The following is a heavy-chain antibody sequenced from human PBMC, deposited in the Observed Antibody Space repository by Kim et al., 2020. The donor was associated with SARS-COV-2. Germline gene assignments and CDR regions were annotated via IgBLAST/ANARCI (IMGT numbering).Heavy chain of an antibody. Sequence: GGSMRLSCAASGFTFSNAWMSWVRQAPGKGLEWVGRIKSKTDGGTTDYAAPVKGRFTISRDDSKNTLYLQMNSLKTEDTAVYYCTTDRGTTGLWYYYGMDVWGQGTTVTVSS. J-gene: IGHJ6*02. CDR3: TTDRGTTGLWYYYGMDV. D-gene: IGHD4-17*01. CDR1: GFTFSNAW. V-gene: IGHV3-15*01. CDR2: IKSKTDGGTT.